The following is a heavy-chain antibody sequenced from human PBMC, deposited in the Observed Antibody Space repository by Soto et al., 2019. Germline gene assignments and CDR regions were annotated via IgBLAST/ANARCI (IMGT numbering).Heavy chain of an antibody. V-gene: IGHV4-59*01. D-gene: IGHD4-17*01. CDR3: ARGDYVGNLGY. CDR2: VYYSGST. CDR1: GGSISSYF. Sequence: TSETLSLTCTVSGGSISSYFWSWIRQPPGKGLEWIGYVYYSGSTNYNPSLKSRVTMSVDTSKNQFSLKLNSVTAADTAVYYCARGDYVGNLGYWGQGTLVTVSS. J-gene: IGHJ4*02.